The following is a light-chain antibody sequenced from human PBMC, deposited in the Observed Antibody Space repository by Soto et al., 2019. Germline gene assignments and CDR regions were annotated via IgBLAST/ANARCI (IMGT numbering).Light chain of an antibody. CDR2: KVS. CDR1: QSPLYSVGNTS. J-gene: IGKJ1*01. Sequence: DVVMTQSPLSLPVTLGQPPPTSCRSSQSPLYSVGNTSWRWFQRRPGQSPRRLIYKVSNRDSGVPDRFSGSGSGTDFTLKISRVEAEDVGVYYCMQGTHWPWTFGQGTKVEIK. V-gene: IGKV2-30*01. CDR3: MQGTHWPWT.